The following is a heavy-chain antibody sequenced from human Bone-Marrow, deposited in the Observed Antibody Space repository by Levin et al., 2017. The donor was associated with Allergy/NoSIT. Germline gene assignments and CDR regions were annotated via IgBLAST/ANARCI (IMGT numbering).Heavy chain of an antibody. D-gene: IGHD3-9*01. J-gene: IGHJ4*02. CDR3: ASQEYNILTGYDLNYFDC. CDR1: GGSISSSSYY. CDR2: ISYGGST. Sequence: SQTLSLTCAVSGGSISSSSYYWGWIRQPPGKGLEWIGSISYGGSTYYNPSLKSRVTISVDTSKNEFSLRLSSVTAADTAVYYCASQEYNILTGYDLNYFDCWGQGTLVTVSS. V-gene: IGHV4-39*01.